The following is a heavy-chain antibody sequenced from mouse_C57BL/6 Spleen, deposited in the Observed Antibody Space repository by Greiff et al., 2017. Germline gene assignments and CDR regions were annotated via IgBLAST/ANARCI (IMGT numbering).Heavy chain of an antibody. CDR3: ARDGSYAMDY. Sequence: LQQPGAELVKPGASVKMSCKASGYTFTSYWITWVKQRPGQGLEWIGDIYPGSGSTNYNEKFKSKATLTVDTSSSTAYMQLSSLPSEDSAVYYCARDGSYAMDYWGQGTSVTVSS. CDR1: GYTFTSYW. V-gene: IGHV1-55*01. D-gene: IGHD2-3*01. J-gene: IGHJ4*01. CDR2: IYPGSGST.